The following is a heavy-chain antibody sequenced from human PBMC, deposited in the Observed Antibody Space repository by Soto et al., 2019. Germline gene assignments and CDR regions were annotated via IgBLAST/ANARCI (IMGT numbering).Heavy chain of an antibody. V-gene: IGHV3-23*01. D-gene: IGHD6-13*01. CDR1: GFTFSSYA. J-gene: IGHJ4*02. CDR2: ISGSGGST. CDR3: ASPRRQQLVLAGSHDFDY. Sequence: EVQLLESGGGLVQPGGSLRLSCAASGFTFSSYAMSWVRQAPGKGLEWVSAISGSGGSTYYADSVKGRFTISRDNSKNTLYLQMNSLRAEDTAVYYCASPRRQQLVLAGSHDFDYWGQGTLVTVSS.